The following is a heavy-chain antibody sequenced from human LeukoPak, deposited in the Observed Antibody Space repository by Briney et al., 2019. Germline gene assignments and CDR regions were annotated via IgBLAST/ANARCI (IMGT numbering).Heavy chain of an antibody. CDR1: GFTVSSNY. D-gene: IGHD5-18*01. Sequence: GGSLRRSCAASGFTVSSNYMSWVRQAPGKGLEWVSVIYSGGSTYYADSVKGRFTISRDNAKNSLYLQMNSLRAEDTAVYYCAREGYSYGFNWFDPWGQGTLVTVSS. CDR2: IYSGGST. J-gene: IGHJ5*02. CDR3: AREGYSYGFNWFDP. V-gene: IGHV3-53*01.